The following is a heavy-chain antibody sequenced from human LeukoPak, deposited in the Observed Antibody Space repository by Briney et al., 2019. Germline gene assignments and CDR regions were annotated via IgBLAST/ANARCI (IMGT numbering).Heavy chain of an antibody. V-gene: IGHV1-69*05. D-gene: IGHD3-10*01. J-gene: IGHJ6*03. CDR3: ARGAGTHYYYYYYYMDV. Sequence: SVKVSCKASGGTFSSYAISWVRQAPGQGPEWMGRIIPIFGTANYAQKFQGRVTITTDGSTSTAYMELSSLRSEDTAVYYCARGAGTHYYYYYYYMDVWGKGTTVTVSS. CDR1: GGTFSSYA. CDR2: IIPIFGTA.